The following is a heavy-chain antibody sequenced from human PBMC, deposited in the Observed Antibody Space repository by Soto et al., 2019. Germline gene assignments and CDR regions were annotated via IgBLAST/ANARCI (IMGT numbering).Heavy chain of an antibody. D-gene: IGHD2-21*02. CDR2: IAFDGSQE. V-gene: IGHV3-30*03. Sequence: QVQLVESGGGVVQPGRALRLSCAASGFSFNTSGMHWVRQAPGKGLEWVAVIAFDGSQEFYGDSVRGRFTISRDNSKNTLFLQIKSLTPEDTAGYYCATKVRVTNYLYYGMDVWGQGTTVTVSS. J-gene: IGHJ6*02. CDR1: GFSFNTSG. CDR3: ATKVRVTNYLYYGMDV.